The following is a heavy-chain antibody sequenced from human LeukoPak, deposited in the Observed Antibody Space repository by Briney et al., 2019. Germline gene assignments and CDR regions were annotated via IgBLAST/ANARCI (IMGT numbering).Heavy chain of an antibody. J-gene: IGHJ4*02. Sequence: GGSLRLSCAASGFTSGTYWMSWVRQAPGKGLEWVANIKQDGSEKYYVDSVRGRFTISRDNAKNSLYLQMNSLRAEDTAVYYCAKDGGGPLDWGQGTLVTVSS. V-gene: IGHV3-7*01. CDR1: GFTSGTYW. CDR2: IKQDGSEK. CDR3: AKDGGGPLD. D-gene: IGHD3-10*01.